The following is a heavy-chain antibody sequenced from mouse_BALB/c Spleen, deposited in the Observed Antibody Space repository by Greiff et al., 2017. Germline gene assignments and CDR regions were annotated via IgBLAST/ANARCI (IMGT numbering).Heavy chain of an antibody. CDR3: ARDDYDSAY. Sequence: VQVVESGPGLVAPSQSLSITCTVSGFSLTSYGVHWARQPPGKGLEWLGVIWAGGSTNYNSALMSRLSISKDNSKSQVFLKMNSLQTDDTAMYYCARDDYDSAYWGQGTLVTVSA. D-gene: IGHD2-4*01. J-gene: IGHJ3*01. CDR2: IWAGGST. CDR1: GFSLTSYG. V-gene: IGHV2-9*02.